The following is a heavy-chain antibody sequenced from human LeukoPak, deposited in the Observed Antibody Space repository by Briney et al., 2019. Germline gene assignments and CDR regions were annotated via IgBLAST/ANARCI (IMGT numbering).Heavy chain of an antibody. CDR1: GYTFTSYG. CDR2: ISAYNGNT. J-gene: IGHJ5*02. V-gene: IGHV1-18*01. D-gene: IGHD2-2*01. Sequence: GASVKVSCKASGYTFTSYGISWVRQAPGQGLEWMGRISAYNGNTNYAQKLQGRVTMTTDTSTSTAYMELRSLRSDDTAVYYCASVDCSSTSCYYVSDPWGRGTLVTVSS. CDR3: ASVDCSSTSCYYVSDP.